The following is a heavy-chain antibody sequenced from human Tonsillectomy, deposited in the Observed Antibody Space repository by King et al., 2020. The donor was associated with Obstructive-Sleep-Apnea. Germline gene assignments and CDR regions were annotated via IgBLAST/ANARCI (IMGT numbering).Heavy chain of an antibody. CDR2: INHSGNT. Sequence: VHLPQWGAGLLKPSETLSLTCAVYGGSFGGFYWHWIRQPPGKGLECIGEINHSGNTDYTPSLKSRVTISLDTSKNQFSLRLNSVTAADTAVYYCARSGSDAFDVWGQGTTVTVSS. CDR1: GGSFGGFY. D-gene: IGHD3-3*01. J-gene: IGHJ3*01. V-gene: IGHV4-34*01. CDR3: ARSGSDAFDV.